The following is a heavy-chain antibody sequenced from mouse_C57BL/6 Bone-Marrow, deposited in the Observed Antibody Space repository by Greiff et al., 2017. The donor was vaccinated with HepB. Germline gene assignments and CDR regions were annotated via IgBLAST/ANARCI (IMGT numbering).Heavy chain of an antibody. J-gene: IGHJ2*01. CDR3: ARPTTVVAGGYYVDY. CDR2: ISNGGGST. Sequence: EVKVVESGGGLVQPGGSLKLSCAASGFTFSDYYMYWVRQTPEKGLEWVAYISNGGGSTYYPDTVKGRFTISRDNAKNTLYLQMSSLKSEDTAMYYCARPTTVVAGGYYVDYWGQGTTRTVSS. D-gene: IGHD1-1*01. CDR1: GFTFSDYY. V-gene: IGHV5-12*01.